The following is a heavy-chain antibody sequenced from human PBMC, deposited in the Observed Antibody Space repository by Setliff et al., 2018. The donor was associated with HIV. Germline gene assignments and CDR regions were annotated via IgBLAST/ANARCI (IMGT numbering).Heavy chain of an antibody. D-gene: IGHD6-6*01. Sequence: GASVKVSCKASGYTFTGYYMHWVRQAPGQGLEWMGRIIPNSAGTNYAQKLQGRVTMTRDTSISTAYMELSRLISDDTAVYYCARGASSSAVYYYYYYMDVWGKGTTVTVSS. V-gene: IGHV1-2*06. J-gene: IGHJ6*03. CDR3: ARGASSSAVYYYYYYMDV. CDR1: GYTFTGYY. CDR2: IIPNSAGT.